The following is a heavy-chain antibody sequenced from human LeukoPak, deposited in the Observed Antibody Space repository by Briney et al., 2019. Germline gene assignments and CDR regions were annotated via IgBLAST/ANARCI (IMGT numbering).Heavy chain of an antibody. CDR3: AKDRGELLFNHYYYYMDV. Sequence: GGSLRLSCAASWFTVSSNYMSWVRQAPGKWLEWVSVIYSGGSTYYADSVKGRFTISRDNSKNTLYLQMNSLRAEDTAVYYCAKDRGELLFNHYYYYMDVWGKGTTVTVSS. J-gene: IGHJ6*03. D-gene: IGHD1-26*01. CDR1: WFTVSSNY. CDR2: IYSGGST. V-gene: IGHV3-53*01.